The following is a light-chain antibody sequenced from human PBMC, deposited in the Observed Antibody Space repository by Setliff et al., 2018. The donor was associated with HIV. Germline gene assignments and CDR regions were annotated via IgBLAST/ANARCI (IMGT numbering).Light chain of an antibody. J-gene: IGLJ1*01. CDR2: EVT. V-gene: IGLV2-14*01. CDR3: SSYTNSNSYV. CDR1: SSDVGGYNY. Sequence: QSVLTQPASVSGSPGQSITMSCTGTSSDVGGYNYVSWYQHHPGKAPKLMIYEVTNRPSGVSSRFSGSKSGNTASLIIFGLQAEDEADYYCSSYTNSNSYVFGTGTKVTVL.